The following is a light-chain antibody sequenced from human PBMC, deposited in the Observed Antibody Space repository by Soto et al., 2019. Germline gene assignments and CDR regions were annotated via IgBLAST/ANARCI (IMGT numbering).Light chain of an antibody. V-gene: IGKV1-5*01. Sequence: DIQMTQSPSTLSASVGDRVTITCRASQSIRDSLAWYQQKPEKAPKLLIYDASSLRSGVPSRFSGSGSGTEFTLTISSLEPDDFATYYCQHCDSYPITFGQGTRLEIK. CDR3: QHCDSYPIT. CDR2: DAS. CDR1: QSIRDS. J-gene: IGKJ5*01.